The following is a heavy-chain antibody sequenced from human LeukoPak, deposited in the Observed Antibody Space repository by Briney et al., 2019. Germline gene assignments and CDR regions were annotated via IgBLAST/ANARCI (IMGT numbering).Heavy chain of an antibody. CDR2: IYYSGST. CDR3: ARDLVLSWFDL. Sequence: SETLSLTCTVSGGSISSYYWSWIRQPPGKGLEWIGYIYYSGSTNYNPSLKSRVTISVDTSKNQFSLKLSSVAAADTAVYYCARDLVLSWFDLWGQGTLVTVSS. V-gene: IGHV4-59*01. J-gene: IGHJ5*02. CDR1: GGSISSYY. D-gene: IGHD3-16*02.